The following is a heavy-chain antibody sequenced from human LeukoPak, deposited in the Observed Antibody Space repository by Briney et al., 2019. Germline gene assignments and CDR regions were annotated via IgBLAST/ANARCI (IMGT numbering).Heavy chain of an antibody. D-gene: IGHD3-10*01. CDR3: ARDTNGASGY. J-gene: IGHJ4*02. CDR2: IYYSGST. CDR1: SGSISSYY. Sequence: SETLSLTCTVSSGSISSYYWSWIRQPPGKGLEWIGYIYYSGSTNYNPSLKSRVTISVDTSKNQFSLKLSSVTAADTAVYYCARDTNGASGYWGQGTLVTVSS. V-gene: IGHV4-59*01.